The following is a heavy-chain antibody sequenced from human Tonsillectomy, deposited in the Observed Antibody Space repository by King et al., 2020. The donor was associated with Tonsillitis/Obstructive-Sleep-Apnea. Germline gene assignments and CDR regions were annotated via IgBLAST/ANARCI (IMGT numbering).Heavy chain of an antibody. CDR3: ARKLDYYYYGMDV. J-gene: IGHJ6*02. V-gene: IGHV4-39*07. CDR2: IYYSGST. Sequence: QLQESGPGLVKPSETLSLTCTVSGGSISSSSYYWGWIRQPPGKGLEWIGSIYYSGSTYYNPSLKSRVTISVDTSKNQFSLKLSSVTAADTAVYYCARKLDYYYYGMDVWGQGTTVTVSS. CDR1: GGSISSSSYY. D-gene: IGHD4-23*01.